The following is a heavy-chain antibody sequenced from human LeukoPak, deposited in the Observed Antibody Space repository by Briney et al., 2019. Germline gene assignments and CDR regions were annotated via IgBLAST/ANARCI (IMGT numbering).Heavy chain of an antibody. V-gene: IGHV3-66*01. CDR1: GFTFSSYA. D-gene: IGHD1-26*01. J-gene: IGHJ4*02. Sequence: GGSLRLSCAASGFTFSSYAMSWVRQAPGKGLEWVSVIYSGGSTYYADSVKGRFTISRDNSKNTLYLQMNSLRAEDTAVYYCARDLEYSGSYSGFDYWGQGTLVTVSS. CDR3: ARDLEYSGSYSGFDY. CDR2: IYSGGST.